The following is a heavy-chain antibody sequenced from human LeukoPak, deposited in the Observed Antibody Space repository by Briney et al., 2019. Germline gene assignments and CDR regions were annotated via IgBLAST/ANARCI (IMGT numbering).Heavy chain of an antibody. CDR3: ARVPSITMIVVVTPGHYYMDV. D-gene: IGHD3-22*01. Sequence: SVKVSCKDSGGTFSRYAISWVRQAPGEGVERMGGIIPIFGTANYAQKFQGRVTITADESTSTAYMELSSLRSEDTAVYYCARVPSITMIVVVTPGHYYMDVWGKGTTVTVSS. J-gene: IGHJ6*03. V-gene: IGHV1-69*01. CDR2: IIPIFGTA. CDR1: GGTFSRYA.